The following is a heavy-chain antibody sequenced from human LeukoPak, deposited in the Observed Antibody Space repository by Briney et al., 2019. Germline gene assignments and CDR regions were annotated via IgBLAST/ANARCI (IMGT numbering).Heavy chain of an antibody. D-gene: IGHD2-2*01. CDR1: GFTFSSYW. CDR2: IKQDGSEK. V-gene: IGHV3-7*01. CDR3: ARRAGYIVVVPARTAQLHV. Sequence: GGSLRLSCAASGFTFSSYWMSWVRQAPGNGLEWVANIKQDGSEKYYVDSVKGRFTISRDNAKNSLYLQMNSLRAEDTAVYYCARRAGYIVVVPARTAQLHVWGQGTTVTVSS. J-gene: IGHJ6*02.